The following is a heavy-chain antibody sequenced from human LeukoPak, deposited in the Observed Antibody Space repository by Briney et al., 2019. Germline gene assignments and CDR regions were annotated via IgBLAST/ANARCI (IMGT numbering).Heavy chain of an antibody. CDR1: GFTFSSYG. CDR3: AKDKLDYGGNPMTDY. D-gene: IGHD4-23*01. CDR2: ISYDGSNK. J-gene: IGHJ4*02. Sequence: GSLRLSCAASGFTFSSYGMHWVRQAPGKGLEWVAVISYDGSNKYYADSVKGRFTISRDNSKNTLYLQMNSLRAEDTAVYYCAKDKLDYGGNPMTDYWGQGTLVTVSS. V-gene: IGHV3-30*18.